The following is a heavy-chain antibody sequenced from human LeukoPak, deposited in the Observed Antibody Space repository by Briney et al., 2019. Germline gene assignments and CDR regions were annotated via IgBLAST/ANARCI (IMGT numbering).Heavy chain of an antibody. CDR3: AVRFLRGRHYYMDV. V-gene: IGHV4-59*01. Sequence: SETLSLTCTVSGGSISSYYWSWIRQPPGKGLEWIGYIYYSGSTNYNPSLKSRVTISVGTSKNQFSLKLSSVTAADTAVYYCAVRFLRGRHYYMDVWGKGTTVTVSS. J-gene: IGHJ6*03. D-gene: IGHD3-3*01. CDR1: GGSISSYY. CDR2: IYYSGST.